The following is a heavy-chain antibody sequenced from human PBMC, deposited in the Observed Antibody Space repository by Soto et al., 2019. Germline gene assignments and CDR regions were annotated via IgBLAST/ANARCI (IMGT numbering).Heavy chain of an antibody. Sequence: QVQLVESGGGVVQPGRSLRLSCAASGFTFSSYAMHWVRQAPGKGLEWVAVISYDGSNKYYADSVQGRFTISRDTSKNTLYLQRNSLRAEDTAVYYCARVSSSSWYGFDPWGQGTLVTVSS. J-gene: IGHJ5*02. CDR1: GFTFSSYA. CDR3: ARVSSSSWYGFDP. V-gene: IGHV3-30-3*01. D-gene: IGHD6-13*01. CDR2: ISYDGSNK.